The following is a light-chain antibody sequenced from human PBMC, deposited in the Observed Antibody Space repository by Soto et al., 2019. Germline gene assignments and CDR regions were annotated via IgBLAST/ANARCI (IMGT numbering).Light chain of an antibody. CDR3: QQYDNLPLT. J-gene: IGKJ4*01. Sequence: EMVMTQWPHTLSVSPGERATLSCRAGQSVGSGLSWYQQKPGQAPRLLIYGASTRATGIPARFSGSGSGTEFTLTISSLQPEDIATYYCQQYDNLPLTFGGGTKVDI. V-gene: IGKV3-15*01. CDR1: QSVGSG. CDR2: GAS.